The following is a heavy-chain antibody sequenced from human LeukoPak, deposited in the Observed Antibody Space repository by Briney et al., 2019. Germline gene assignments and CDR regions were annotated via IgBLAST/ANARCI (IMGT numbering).Heavy chain of an antibody. Sequence: SETLSLTCTVSGGSISSSSYYWGWIRQPPGKGLEWIGSIYYSGSTYYNPSLKRRVTISVDTSKNQFSLKLSSVTAADTAVYYCARHSPYYYDSSGYYDYWGQGTLVTVSS. CDR2: IYYSGST. J-gene: IGHJ4*02. V-gene: IGHV4-39*01. D-gene: IGHD3-22*01. CDR1: GGSISSSSYY. CDR3: ARHSPYYYDSSGYYDY.